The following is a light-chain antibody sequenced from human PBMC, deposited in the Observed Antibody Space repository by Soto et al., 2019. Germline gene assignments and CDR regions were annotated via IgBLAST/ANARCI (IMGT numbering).Light chain of an antibody. CDR2: DAS. J-gene: IGKJ1*01. CDR3: QQYNSYLRT. V-gene: IGKV1-5*01. CDR1: QSISSW. Sequence: DIQMTQSSSSRSPSVGDRVTITCRASQSISSWLAWHKQKPGKAPKLLIYDASSLESGVPSRFRGSGSGTEFTLTISSLKPDDFATYYCQQYNSYLRTFGQGTKVDIK.